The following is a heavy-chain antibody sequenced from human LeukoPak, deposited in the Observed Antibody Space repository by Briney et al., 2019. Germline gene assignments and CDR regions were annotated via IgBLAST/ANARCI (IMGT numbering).Heavy chain of an antibody. D-gene: IGHD3-22*01. J-gene: IGHJ4*02. Sequence: AASVKVSCKASGYTFTSYGISWVRQAPGQGLEWMGRIIPILGIANYAQKFQGRVTITADKSTSTAYMELSSLRSEDTAVYYCARDGRYYYDSSGYFPDFDYWGQGTLVTVSS. CDR3: ARDGRYYYDSSGYFPDFDY. CDR1: GYTFTSYG. CDR2: IIPILGIA. V-gene: IGHV1-69*04.